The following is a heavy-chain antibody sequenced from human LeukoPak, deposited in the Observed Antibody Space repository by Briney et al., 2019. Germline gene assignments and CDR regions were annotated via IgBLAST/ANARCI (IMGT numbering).Heavy chain of an antibody. CDR2: FDPEDGET. CDR1: GYTLTELS. CDR3: ATGKVVTLPFDY. J-gene: IGHJ4*02. V-gene: IGHV1-24*01. Sequence: ASVKVSCKVSGYTLTELSMHWVRQAPGKGLEWMGGFDPEDGETIYARKFQGRVTMTEDTSTDTAYMELSSLRSEDTAVYYCATGKVVTLPFDYWGQGTLVTVSS. D-gene: IGHD4-23*01.